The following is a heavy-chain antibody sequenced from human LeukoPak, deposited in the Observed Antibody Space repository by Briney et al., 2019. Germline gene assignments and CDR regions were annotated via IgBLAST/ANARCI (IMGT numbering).Heavy chain of an antibody. CDR1: GHTFTDYY. V-gene: IGHV1-2*02. CDR3: ARDRDYSKTERGFDY. CDR2: INPDSGET. D-gene: IGHD4-11*01. Sequence: ASEKVSCKTSGHTFTDYYIHWVRQAPRQGLEWMGWINPDSGETKSAKKFQGRVTMTGDTSISTAYMELSRVTSDDTAVYYCARDRDYSKTERGFDYWGQGTLVTVSS. J-gene: IGHJ4*02.